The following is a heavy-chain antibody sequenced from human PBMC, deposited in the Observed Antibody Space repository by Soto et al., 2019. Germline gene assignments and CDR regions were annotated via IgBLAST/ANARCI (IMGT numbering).Heavy chain of an antibody. J-gene: IGHJ4*02. D-gene: IGHD1-26*01. V-gene: IGHV1-69*08. CDR2: ILPILGRA. Sequence: QVPLVQSGAAVKKPGSSVKVSCKASGGTFSSDTLSWVRQAPGQGLEWMVRILPILGRANYAQKLQGRVTITADKSTSTAYMELSSLRSEDTAVYYCARVPMGHWGQGTLVSVS. CDR1: GGTFSSDT. CDR3: ARVPMGH.